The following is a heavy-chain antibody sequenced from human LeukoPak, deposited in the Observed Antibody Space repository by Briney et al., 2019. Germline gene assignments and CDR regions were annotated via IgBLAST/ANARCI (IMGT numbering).Heavy chain of an antibody. V-gene: IGHV1-2*02. J-gene: IGHJ4*02. D-gene: IGHD4-17*01. Sequence: EASVKVSCKASGYTFTGYYMYWVRQAPGQGLEWMGWINPNSGGTNYAQKFQGRVTMTRDTSISTAYMELSRLRSDDTAVYYCARMYYGDYFPYDYWGQGTLVTVSS. CDR1: GYTFTGYY. CDR2: INPNSGGT. CDR3: ARMYYGDYFPYDY.